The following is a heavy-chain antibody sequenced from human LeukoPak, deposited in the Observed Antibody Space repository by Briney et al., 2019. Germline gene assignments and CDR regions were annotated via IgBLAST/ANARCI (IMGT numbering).Heavy chain of an antibody. CDR3: ARGRYCSSTSCYYFDY. V-gene: IGHV1-69*01. CDR1: GGTFSSYA. J-gene: IGHJ4*02. Sequence: SVKVSCKASGGTFSSYAISWVRQAPGQGLEWMGGIIPIFGTANYAQKFQGRVTITADESTSTAYMELSSLRSEDAAVYYCARGRYCSSTSCYYFDYWGQGTLVTVSS. D-gene: IGHD2-2*01. CDR2: IIPIFGTA.